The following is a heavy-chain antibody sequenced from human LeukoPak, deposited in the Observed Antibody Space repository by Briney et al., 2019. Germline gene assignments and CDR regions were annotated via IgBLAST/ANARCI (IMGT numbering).Heavy chain of an antibody. V-gene: IGHV4-39*01. CDR1: GGSISSSRKY. CDR2: IYYSGST. D-gene: IGHD4-17*01. Sequence: PSETLSLTCTVSGGSISSSRKYWGWIRQPPGKGLEWIGSIYYSGSTYYNPSLKSRVTISVDTSKNQFSLKLSSVTAADTAVYYCARLFGDYETPAFDIWGQGTMVTVSS. J-gene: IGHJ3*02. CDR3: ARLFGDYETPAFDI.